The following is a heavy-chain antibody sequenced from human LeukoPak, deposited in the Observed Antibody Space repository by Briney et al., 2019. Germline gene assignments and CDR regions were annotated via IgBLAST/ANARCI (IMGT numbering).Heavy chain of an antibody. V-gene: IGHV4-4*07. CDR3: ARDWSSGWEHDFDY. CDR1: GGSISSYY. Sequence: SETLSLTCTVSGGSISSYYWSWIRQPAGKGLEWIGRIYTSGSTNYNPSLKSRVTISVDKSKNQFSLKLSSVTAADTAVYYCARDWSSGWEHDFDYWGQGTLVTVSS. J-gene: IGHJ4*02. CDR2: IYTSGST. D-gene: IGHD6-19*01.